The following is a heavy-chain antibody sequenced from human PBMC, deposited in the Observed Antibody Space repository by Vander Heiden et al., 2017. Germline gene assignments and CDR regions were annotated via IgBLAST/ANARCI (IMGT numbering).Heavy chain of an antibody. D-gene: IGHD5-18*01. V-gene: IGHV1-69*01. Sequence: LQLVQSGSELKKPGSSVTVSCKASGGTFRRYAISWVRQAPGQGLEWMGGIIPILGTANYAQKFQGRVTITADESTSTAYMELSSLRSEDTAVYYCAREYSYGQDNWFDPWGQGTLVTVSS. CDR2: IIPILGTA. J-gene: IGHJ5*02. CDR1: GGTFRRYA. CDR3: AREYSYGQDNWFDP.